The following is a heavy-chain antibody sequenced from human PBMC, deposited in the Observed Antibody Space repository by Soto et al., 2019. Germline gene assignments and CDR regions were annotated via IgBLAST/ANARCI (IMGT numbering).Heavy chain of an antibody. CDR3: ARPHCTNGVCYTGDAFDI. J-gene: IGHJ3*02. CDR2: IYYSGST. D-gene: IGHD2-8*01. CDR1: GGSISSSSYY. Sequence: SETLSLTCTVSGGSISSSSYYWGWIRQPPGKGLEWIGSIYYSGSTYYNPSLKSRVTISVDTSKNQFSLKLSSVTAADTAVYYCARPHCTNGVCYTGDAFDIWGQGTMVTVSS. V-gene: IGHV4-39*01.